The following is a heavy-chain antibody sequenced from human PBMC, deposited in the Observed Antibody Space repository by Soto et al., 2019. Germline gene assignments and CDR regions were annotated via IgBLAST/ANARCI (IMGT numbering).Heavy chain of an antibody. J-gene: IGHJ6*02. D-gene: IGHD2-8*01. V-gene: IGHV4-59*01. CDR3: ARDLRQMGYCYYGMDV. Sequence: SETLSLTCSVSGGSISRYYWNWIRQPPGKGLEWIGYIHYSGITNYNPSLKSRVTISVDASKNQFSLKLNSVTAADTAVYYCARDLRQMGYCYYGMDVWGQGTTVTVSS. CDR1: GGSISRYY. CDR2: IHYSGIT.